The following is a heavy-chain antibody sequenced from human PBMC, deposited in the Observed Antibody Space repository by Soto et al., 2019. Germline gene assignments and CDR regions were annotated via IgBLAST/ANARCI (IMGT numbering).Heavy chain of an antibody. J-gene: IGHJ6*02. CDR3: ARDCSAGRCSLVTMDV. V-gene: IGHV4-59*12. CDR1: GGSIRSYY. Sequence: PSETLSLTCTVSGGSIRSYYWSWIRQPPGKGLEWIGYIYYSGSTNYSPSLKSRVTMLVDTSKNQFSLKLSSVTAADTAVYYCARDCSAGRCSLVTMDVWGQGTTVTVSS. CDR2: IYYSGST. D-gene: IGHD2-15*01.